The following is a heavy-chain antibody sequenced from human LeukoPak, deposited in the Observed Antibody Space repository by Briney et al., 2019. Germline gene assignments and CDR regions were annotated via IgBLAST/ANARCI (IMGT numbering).Heavy chain of an antibody. V-gene: IGHV1-46*03. CDR2: INPSGGST. D-gene: IGHD2-15*01. CDR3: ARDNFGYCSGGSCYVNLLGY. J-gene: IGHJ4*02. Sequence: ASVKVSCKASGYTFTSYYMHWVLQAPGQGLEWMGIINPSGGSTSYAQKFQGRVTMTRDTSTSTVYMELSSLRSKDTAVYYCARDNFGYCSGGSCYVNLLGYWGQGTLVTVSS. CDR1: GYTFTSYY.